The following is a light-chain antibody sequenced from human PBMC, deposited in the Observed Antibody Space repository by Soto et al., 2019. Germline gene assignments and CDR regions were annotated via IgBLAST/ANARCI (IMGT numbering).Light chain of an antibody. Sequence: QSAPTQPRSVSGSPGQSVTISCTGTGSGLGHYNSVSWYQYHPGKAPKLIIFDVSERPAGVPDRFSGSKSANTASLTISGLQVEDEADYYCCSYAGSYVYVFGTGTKVTVL. J-gene: IGLJ1*01. CDR2: DVS. CDR1: GSGLGHYNS. V-gene: IGLV2-11*01. CDR3: CSYAGSYVYV.